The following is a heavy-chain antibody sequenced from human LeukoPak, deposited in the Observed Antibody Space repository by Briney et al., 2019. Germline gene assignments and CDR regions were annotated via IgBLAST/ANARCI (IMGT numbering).Heavy chain of an antibody. V-gene: IGHV4-39*07. CDR2: IYHSGST. J-gene: IGHJ4*02. Sequence: SETLSLTCTVSGDSISSSSFYWGWIRQPPGKGLEWIGNIYHSGSTYYNPSLKSRGTISLDTSERQFSLKLTSVTAADTAVYFCATGQWLAASEVWGQGTSVIVSS. D-gene: IGHD6-19*01. CDR1: GDSISSSSFY. CDR3: ATGQWLAASEV.